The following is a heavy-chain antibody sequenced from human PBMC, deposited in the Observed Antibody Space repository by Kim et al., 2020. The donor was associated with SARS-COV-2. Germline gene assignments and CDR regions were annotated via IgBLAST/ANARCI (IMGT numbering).Heavy chain of an antibody. J-gene: IGHJ4*02. CDR1: GGSISSSSYY. V-gene: IGHV4-39*07. Sequence: SETLSLTCTVSGGSISSSSYYWGWIRQPPGKGLEWIGSIYYSGSTYYNPSLKSRVTISVDTSKNQFSLKLSSVTAADTAVYYCARELGRGSGWYRYFDYWGQGTLVTVSS. CDR2: IYYSGST. CDR3: ARELGRGSGWYRYFDY. D-gene: IGHD6-19*01.